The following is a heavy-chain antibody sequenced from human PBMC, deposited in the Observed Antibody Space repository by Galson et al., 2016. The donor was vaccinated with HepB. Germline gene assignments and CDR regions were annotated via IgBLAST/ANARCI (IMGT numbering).Heavy chain of an antibody. D-gene: IGHD2-21*02. CDR1: GGAFNSFA. CDR2: IIPMSGRA. Sequence: SVKVSCKGSGGAFNSFAIMWLRQAPGHGLEWMGGIIPMSGRADYAQKFQGRVTITADESTNTAYMELNSLTSEDTAMYRCARWGGVTCHNNDCFPKPLDFWGQGTLLTVSS. J-gene: IGHJ4*02. CDR3: ARWGGVTCHNNDCFPKPLDF. V-gene: IGHV1-69*13.